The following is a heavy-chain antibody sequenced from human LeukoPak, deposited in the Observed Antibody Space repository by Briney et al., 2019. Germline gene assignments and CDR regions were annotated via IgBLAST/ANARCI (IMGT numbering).Heavy chain of an antibody. D-gene: IGHD3-10*01. J-gene: IGHJ4*02. V-gene: IGHV3-23*01. CDR2: IIDSGGDT. CDR3: AKASRGSGTYYIDY. CDR1: GFTFSSYR. Sequence: PGGSLRLSCAAAGFTFSSYRMSWVRQAPGKGLGWVSRIIDSGGDTYYADSVKGRFTISRDNSKNTLYLQMNSLRAEDTAVYYCAKASRGSGTYYIDYWGQGTLVTVSS.